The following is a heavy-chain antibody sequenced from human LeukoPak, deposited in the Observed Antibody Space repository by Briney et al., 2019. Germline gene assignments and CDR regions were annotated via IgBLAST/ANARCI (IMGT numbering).Heavy chain of an antibody. D-gene: IGHD2-2*01. CDR2: IYYSGST. Sequence: PSETLSLTCTVSGGSMSSASSYWGWIRQPPGKGLEWIGSIYYSGSTYYNPSLKSRVTISVDTSKNQVSLKLSSVTAADTAVYYCARFQSSSSWDYYYGLDVWGQGTTVTVSS. CDR1: GGSMSSASSY. J-gene: IGHJ6*02. CDR3: ARFQSSSSWDYYYGLDV. V-gene: IGHV4-39*07.